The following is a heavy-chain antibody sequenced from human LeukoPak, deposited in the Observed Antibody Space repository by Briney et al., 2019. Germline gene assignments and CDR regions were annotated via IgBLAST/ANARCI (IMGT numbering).Heavy chain of an antibody. D-gene: IGHD6-19*01. V-gene: IGHV1-2*02. CDR2: IYGNSGST. J-gene: IGHJ4*02. CDR1: GYTFTPYY. CDR3: ARALGLNDWQWLGYY. Sequence: GASVKVSCKASGYTFTPYYIHWVRKAPAQGVEWMGWIYGNSGSTKYAQKFQGRVTMTGDTSISTAYRELSRLRSDDTAIYYCARALGLNDWQWLGYYWGQGTLVTVSS.